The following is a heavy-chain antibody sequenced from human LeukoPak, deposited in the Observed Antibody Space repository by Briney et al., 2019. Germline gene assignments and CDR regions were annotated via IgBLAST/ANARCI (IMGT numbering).Heavy chain of an antibody. J-gene: IGHJ5*02. CDR2: MNPNSGNT. V-gene: IGHV1-8*03. D-gene: IGHD3-10*01. Sequence: GASVKVSCKASGYTFTSYDINWVRQATGQGLEWRGWMNPNSGNTGYAQKFQGRVTITRNTSISTAYMELSSLKSEDTAVYYCAREVTMVRGVNSPGFDPWGQGTLVTVSS. CDR1: GYTFTSYD. CDR3: AREVTMVRGVNSPGFDP.